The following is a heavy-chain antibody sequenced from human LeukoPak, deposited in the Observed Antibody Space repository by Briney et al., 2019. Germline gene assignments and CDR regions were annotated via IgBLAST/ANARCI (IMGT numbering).Heavy chain of an antibody. D-gene: IGHD3-16*01. CDR1: GYTLTSYA. CDR2: INAGNGNT. CDR3: ARGGQGEYFDY. V-gene: IGHV1-3*01. J-gene: IGHJ4*02. Sequence: GASVKVSCKASGYTLTSYAMHWVRQAPGQRLEWMGWINAGNGNTKYSQKFQGRVTITRDTSASTAYMELSSLRSEDTAVYYCARGGQGEYFDYWGQGTLVTVSS.